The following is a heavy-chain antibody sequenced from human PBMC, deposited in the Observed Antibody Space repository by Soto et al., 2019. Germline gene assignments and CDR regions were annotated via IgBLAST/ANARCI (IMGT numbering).Heavy chain of an antibody. CDR1: GFPFSNAW. D-gene: IGHD6-13*01. V-gene: IGHV3-15*07. CDR3: ATSVVVTGTVDY. J-gene: IGHJ4*02. Sequence: GGSLRLSCGASGFPFSNAWMNWVRQAPGKGPEWVGRIKSKRDSGTTDYAAPVKGRFTISRDDSRNTVYLQMNSLKTEDTAVYYCATSVVVTGTVDYWGQGTLVTVS. CDR2: IKSKRDSGTT.